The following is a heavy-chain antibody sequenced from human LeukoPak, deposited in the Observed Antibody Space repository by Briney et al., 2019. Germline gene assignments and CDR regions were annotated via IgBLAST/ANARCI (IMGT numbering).Heavy chain of an antibody. CDR3: ARGRAYYDILTGYPSTTFDY. J-gene: IGHJ4*02. V-gene: IGHV4-34*01. CDR2: INHSGST. D-gene: IGHD3-9*01. CDR1: GGSFSGYY. Sequence: PSATLSLTCAVYGGSFSGYYWSWIRQPPGKGLEWIGEINHSGSTNYNPSLKSRVTISVDTSKNQFALKLSSVTAADTAVYYCARGRAYYDILTGYPSTTFDYWGQGTLVTVSS.